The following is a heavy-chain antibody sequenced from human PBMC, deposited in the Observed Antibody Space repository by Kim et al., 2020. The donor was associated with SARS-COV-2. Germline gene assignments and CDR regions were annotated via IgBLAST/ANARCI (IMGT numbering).Heavy chain of an antibody. D-gene: IGHD3-16*01. CDR3: VRDRWGGAFDI. J-gene: IGHJ3*02. CDR2: ITTSSTTI. CDR1: GFTFSAYD. V-gene: IGHV3-48*02. Sequence: GGSLRLSCATSGFTFSAYDMNWVRQVPGKGLEWLSFITTSSTTIYYADSVKGRFTISRDNAKNSLYLQMNSLRDEDTAVYFCVRDRWGGAFDICGQGTMVTVSS.